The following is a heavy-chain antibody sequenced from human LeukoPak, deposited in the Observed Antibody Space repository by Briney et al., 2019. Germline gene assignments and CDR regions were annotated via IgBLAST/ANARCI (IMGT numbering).Heavy chain of an antibody. CDR3: AKHRSTEWFLDC. CDR1: GFSFSGYW. CDR2: ISGSGGST. Sequence: GGSLRLSCAASGFSFSGYWMHWVRQGPEKGLELVSAISGSGGSTYYADSVKGRFTISRDNSTNTVYLQMNSLRAEDTAVYYCAKHRSTEWFLDCWGQGTLVTVSS. D-gene: IGHD3-3*01. V-gene: IGHV3-23*01. J-gene: IGHJ4*02.